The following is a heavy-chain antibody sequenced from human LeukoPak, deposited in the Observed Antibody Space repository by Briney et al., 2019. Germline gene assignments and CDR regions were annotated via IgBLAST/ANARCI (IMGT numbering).Heavy chain of an antibody. D-gene: IGHD1-14*01. CDR3: AKGGTYANHYFDY. V-gene: IGHV4-4*07. CDR1: RGSISSYY. Sequence: SETLSLTCTVSRGSISSYYWGWIRQPAGKGLEWIGRIYTSGSTNYNPSLKSRVTMSVDTSKNQFSLKLSSVTAADTAVYYCAKGGTYANHYFDYWGQRTLVTVSS. CDR2: IYTSGST. J-gene: IGHJ4*02.